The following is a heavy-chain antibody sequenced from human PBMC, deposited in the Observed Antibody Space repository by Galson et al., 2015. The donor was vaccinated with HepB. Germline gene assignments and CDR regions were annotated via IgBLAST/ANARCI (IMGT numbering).Heavy chain of an antibody. CDR2: ISGSGGST. J-gene: IGHJ3*02. CDR3: AKRPDYDILTGSYAFDI. D-gene: IGHD3-9*01. Sequence: SLRLSCAASGFTFSSYAMSWVRQAPGKGLEWVSAISGSGGSTYYADSVKGRFTISRDNSKNTLYLQMNSLRAEDTAVYYCAKRPDYDILTGSYAFDIWGQGTMVTVSS. V-gene: IGHV3-23*01. CDR1: GFTFSSYA.